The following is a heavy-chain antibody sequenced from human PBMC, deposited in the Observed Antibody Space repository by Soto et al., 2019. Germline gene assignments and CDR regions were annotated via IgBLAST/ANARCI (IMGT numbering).Heavy chain of an antibody. CDR3: AKGPTVFGAVISFDYYYGMYV. V-gene: IGHV3-23*01. J-gene: IGHJ6*02. Sequence: GGSLRLSCTASGFTFSTSAMSWVRQAPGRGLEWVSGISGSGAGTYYADSVKGRFTISRDNSKNTLFLQMSGLKAEDAAVYYCAKGPTVFGAVISFDYYYGMYVWGQGTPVTVSS. CDR2: ISGSGAGT. D-gene: IGHD3-3*01. CDR1: GFTFSTSA.